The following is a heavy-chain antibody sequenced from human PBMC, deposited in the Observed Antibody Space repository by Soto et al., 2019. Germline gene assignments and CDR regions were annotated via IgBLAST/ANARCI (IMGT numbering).Heavy chain of an antibody. D-gene: IGHD1-20*01. CDR3: ARVFITGINRGWFDP. Sequence: SETLSLTCTVSGGSISSGGYYWSCIRQHPGKGLEWIGYIYYNGSTYYNPSLKSRVTMSVDTSKSQFSLNLSSGTVADTAVYYCARVFITGINRGWFDPWGQGTLVTVAS. CDR2: IYYNGST. CDR1: GGSISSGGYY. V-gene: IGHV4-31*03. J-gene: IGHJ5*01.